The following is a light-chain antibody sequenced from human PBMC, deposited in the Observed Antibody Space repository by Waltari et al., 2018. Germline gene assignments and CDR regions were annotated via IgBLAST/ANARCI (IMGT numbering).Light chain of an antibody. CDR2: AAS. V-gene: IGKV1-9*01. Sequence: DVQLTQSPSFLSASVGDRVTITCRASQGVRSYLAWYQQKPGEAPKLLIHAASTLQSGVPSRFSGSSSGTEFTLTVSSLQPEDFGTYYCQQVNTYPLTFGGGTKVEI. CDR3: QQVNTYPLT. J-gene: IGKJ4*01. CDR1: QGVRSY.